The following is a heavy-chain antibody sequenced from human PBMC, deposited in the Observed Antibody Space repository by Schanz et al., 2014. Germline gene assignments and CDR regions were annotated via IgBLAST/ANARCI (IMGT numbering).Heavy chain of an antibody. D-gene: IGHD6-19*01. Sequence: VQLLQFGGGVVQPGRSLRLSCAASGFTFSSYAMHWVRQAPGKGLEWVSALSGSGGSTYYAGSVKGRFSISRDYSKNTLYLQMSSLRAEDTAIYYCAKLSSSGRLAGYFDYWGQGALVTVSS. CDR1: GFTFSSYA. V-gene: IGHV3-23*01. J-gene: IGHJ4*02. CDR3: AKLSSSGRLAGYFDY. CDR2: LSGSGGST.